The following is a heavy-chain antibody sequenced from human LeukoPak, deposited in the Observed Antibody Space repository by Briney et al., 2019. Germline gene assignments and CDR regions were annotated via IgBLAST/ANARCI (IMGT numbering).Heavy chain of an antibody. D-gene: IGHD5-18*01. CDR1: GGSISSSSYY. J-gene: IGHJ4*02. CDR3: ARVDTAMVDY. Sequence: SETLSLTCTVSGGSISSSSYYWGWIRQPPGKGLEWIGSIYYSGSTYYNPSLKSRVTISVDTSKNQFSLKLSSVTAADTAVYYCARVDTAMVDYWGQGTLVTVSS. V-gene: IGHV4-39*07. CDR2: IYYSGST.